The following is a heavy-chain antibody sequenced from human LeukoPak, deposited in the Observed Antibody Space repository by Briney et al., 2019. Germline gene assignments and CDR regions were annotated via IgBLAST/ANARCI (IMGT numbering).Heavy chain of an antibody. CDR3: AELGITMIGGV. D-gene: IGHD3-10*02. Sequence: GGSLRLSCAPSGFLYSSYSMNWVRQTPGKGLEWVAYISVDSSAIYYADSVKGRFTISRDNAKNSLYLQMNSLRAEDTAVYYCAELGITMIGGVWGKGTTVTISS. CDR1: GFLYSSYS. CDR2: ISVDSSAI. J-gene: IGHJ6*04. V-gene: IGHV3-48*04.